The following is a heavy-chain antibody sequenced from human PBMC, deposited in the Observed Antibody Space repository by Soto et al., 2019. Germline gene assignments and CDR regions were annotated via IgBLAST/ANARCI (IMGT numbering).Heavy chain of an antibody. CDR2: IYYSGST. CDR1: GGSISSYY. D-gene: IGHD5-12*01. V-gene: IGHV4-59*08. CDR3: ASRKPRHGPHSGYDLRGRGYYYYMDV. Sequence: SSETLSLTCTVSGGSISSYYWSWIRQPPGKGLEWIGYIYYSGSTNYNPSLKSRVTISVDTSKNQFSLKLSSVTAADTAVYYCASRKPRHGPHSGYDLRGRGYYYYMDVWGKGTTVTVSS. J-gene: IGHJ6*03.